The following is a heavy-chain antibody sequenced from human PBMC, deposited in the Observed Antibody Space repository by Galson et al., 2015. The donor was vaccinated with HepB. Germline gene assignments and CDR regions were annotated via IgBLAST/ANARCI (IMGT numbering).Heavy chain of an antibody. J-gene: IGHJ3*02. CDR3: ARGIAVAGDAFDI. V-gene: IGHV3-74*01. CDR1: GFTFSSYW. D-gene: IGHD6-19*01. Sequence: SLRLSCAASGFTFSSYWMHWVRQAPGKGLVWVSRINSDGSSTSYADSVKGRFTISRDNAKNTLYLQMNSLRAEDTAVYYCARGIAVAGDAFDIWGQGTMVTVSS. CDR2: INSDGSST.